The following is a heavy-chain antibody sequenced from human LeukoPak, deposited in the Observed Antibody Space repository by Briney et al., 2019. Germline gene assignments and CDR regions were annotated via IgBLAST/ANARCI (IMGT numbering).Heavy chain of an antibody. Sequence: PGGSLRLSCAASGFTFSSYAMSWVRQAPGKGLEWVSGISGSDNRTDYADSVKGRFTISRDNSKNTLYLQMNSLRAEDTAIYYCAKGGLQTVAGMFDYWGQGTLVTVSS. D-gene: IGHD6-19*01. CDR2: ISGSDNRT. CDR3: AKGGLQTVAGMFDY. J-gene: IGHJ4*02. CDR1: GFTFSSYA. V-gene: IGHV3-23*01.